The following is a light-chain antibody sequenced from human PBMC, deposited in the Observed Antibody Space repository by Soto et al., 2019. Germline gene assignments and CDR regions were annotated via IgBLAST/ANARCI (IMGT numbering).Light chain of an antibody. CDR1: QRISTL. CDR3: QQSSALPLT. J-gene: IGKJ4*01. V-gene: IGKV1-39*01. Sequence: DIQMTQSPSSLSASVGDSVTITCRASQRISTLLNWYQRKPGKAPYLLIYAASTLQSGVPSGFRGAGSGTDFSLTISTLQPEDFASYYCQQSSALPLTFGGGTQVEIK. CDR2: AAS.